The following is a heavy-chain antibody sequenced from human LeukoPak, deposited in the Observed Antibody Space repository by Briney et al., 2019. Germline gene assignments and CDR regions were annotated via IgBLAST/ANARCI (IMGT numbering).Heavy chain of an antibody. J-gene: IGHJ4*02. CDR1: GFTFSSYW. CDR3: AKDRANWDALFDY. D-gene: IGHD7-27*01. V-gene: IGHV3-74*01. Sequence: GGSLILSCAASGFTFSSYWMHWVRQAPGKGLVWVSRINTDGSSTSYADSVKGRFTISRDNAKNTLYLQMNSLRAEDTAVYYCAKDRANWDALFDYWGQGTLVTVSS. CDR2: INTDGSST.